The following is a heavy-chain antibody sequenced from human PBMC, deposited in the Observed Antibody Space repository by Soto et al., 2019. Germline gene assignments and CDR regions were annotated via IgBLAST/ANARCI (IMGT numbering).Heavy chain of an antibody. V-gene: IGHV3-23*01. Sequence: EVQLLESGGGLGQPGGSLRLSCAASGFTFSSYAMSWVRQAPGKGLEWVSAISGSGGSTYYADSVKGRFTISRDNSKNTLYLQMNSLRAEDTAVYYCAKSQGGPSGWLPYYYYGMDVWGQGTTVTVSS. D-gene: IGHD6-19*01. CDR2: ISGSGGST. CDR3: AKSQGGPSGWLPYYYYGMDV. CDR1: GFTFSSYA. J-gene: IGHJ6*02.